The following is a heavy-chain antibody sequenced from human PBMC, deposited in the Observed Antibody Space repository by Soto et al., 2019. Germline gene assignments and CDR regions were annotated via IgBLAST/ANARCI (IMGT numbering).Heavy chain of an antibody. CDR1: GFTFSSSA. V-gene: IGHV3-23*01. Sequence: PGGSLRLSCAASGFTFSSSAMSWVRQTPGKGLEWDSAISSGGASTYYADSVKGRFTISRDNSRNTLYLQMNSLRAEDTAIYYCAKWSFYGSGSYSYLDYWGLGTLVTVSS. CDR2: ISSGGAST. CDR3: AKWSFYGSGSYSYLDY. D-gene: IGHD3-10*01. J-gene: IGHJ4*02.